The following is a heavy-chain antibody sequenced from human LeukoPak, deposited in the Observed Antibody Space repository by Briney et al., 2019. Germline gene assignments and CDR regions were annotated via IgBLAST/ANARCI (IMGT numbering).Heavy chain of an antibody. Sequence: SETLSLTCTVSGGSISSSSYYWGWIRQPPGKGLEWIGSIYYSGSTYYNPSLKSRVTISVDTSKNQFSLKLSSVTAADTAVYYCARASHSSYYYYYMDVWGKGTTVTISS. CDR2: IYYSGST. D-gene: IGHD2-21*01. V-gene: IGHV4-39*07. CDR1: GGSISSSSYY. J-gene: IGHJ6*03. CDR3: ARASHSSYYYYYMDV.